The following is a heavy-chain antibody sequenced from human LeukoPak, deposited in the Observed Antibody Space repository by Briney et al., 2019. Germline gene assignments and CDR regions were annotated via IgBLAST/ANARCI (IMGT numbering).Heavy chain of an antibody. CDR2: IYASGST. Sequence: SETLSLTCTVSGGSISSYYWSWIRQPAGKGLEWIGRIYASGSTYYNPSLKSRGTMSVDTSKNQFSLRLTTVTAADTAVYYCARDSNLEYSSSRGLGRWGQGTLVTVSS. V-gene: IGHV4-4*07. J-gene: IGHJ4*02. D-gene: IGHD6-6*01. CDR3: ARDSNLEYSSSRGLGR. CDR1: GGSISSYY.